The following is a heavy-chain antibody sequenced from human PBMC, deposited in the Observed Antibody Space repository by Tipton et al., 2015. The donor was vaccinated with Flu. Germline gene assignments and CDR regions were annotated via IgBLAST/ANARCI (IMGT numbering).Heavy chain of an antibody. CDR3: ARGQDAYKQGH. V-gene: IGHV4-34*01. D-gene: IGHD5-24*01. CDR1: GESFSGPH. J-gene: IGHJ4*02. Sequence: LRLSCTVYGESFSGPHWSWIRQPPGRGLEWIGEICPDGSSANNASLKSRVTISIDTSKNQFTLKLSSVTAADTGVYFCARGQDAYKQGHWGQGTLVTVSS. CDR2: ICPDGSS.